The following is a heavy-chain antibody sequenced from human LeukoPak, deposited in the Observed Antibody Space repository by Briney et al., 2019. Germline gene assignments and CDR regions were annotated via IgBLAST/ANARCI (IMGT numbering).Heavy chain of an antibody. CDR1: GLTFDDYA. Sequence: PGRSLRLSCAATGLTFDDYAMHWVRQAPGKGLEWVSGISWNSGSIGYADSVKGRFTISRDNAKNSLYLQMNSLRAEDTALYYCAKDHYGDYAFFDYWGQGTLVTVSS. J-gene: IGHJ4*02. D-gene: IGHD4-17*01. V-gene: IGHV3-9*01. CDR3: AKDHYGDYAFFDY. CDR2: ISWNSGSI.